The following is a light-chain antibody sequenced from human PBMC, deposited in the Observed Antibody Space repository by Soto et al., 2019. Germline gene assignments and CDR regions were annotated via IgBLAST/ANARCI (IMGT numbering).Light chain of an antibody. CDR3: TSYSRYRVLV. Sequence: QSVLNQSASVSGSLGQSITISCTGTSSDIGGYKYVSWYQQHPGKAPKLIIFEVSNRPSGVSDRFSGSNSGNTASLTISGLQAEDEADYYCTSYSRYRVLVFGGGTKVTVL. CDR2: EVS. J-gene: IGLJ3*02. CDR1: SSDIGGYKY. V-gene: IGLV2-14*01.